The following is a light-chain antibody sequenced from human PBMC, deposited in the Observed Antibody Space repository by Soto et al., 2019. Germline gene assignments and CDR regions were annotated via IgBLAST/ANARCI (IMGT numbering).Light chain of an antibody. CDR1: QDIRSD. CDR2: ATS. J-gene: IGKJ4*01. CDR3: LQDYNYPLT. V-gene: IGKV1-6*01. Sequence: AIQMTQFPSSLSASVGDRVTITCRASQDIRSDLGWYQQRPGKAPNLLIYATSSLQSEVPSRFSGSGSGTAFTLTISSLQPEDFATYYCLQDYNYPLTFGGETKVEIK.